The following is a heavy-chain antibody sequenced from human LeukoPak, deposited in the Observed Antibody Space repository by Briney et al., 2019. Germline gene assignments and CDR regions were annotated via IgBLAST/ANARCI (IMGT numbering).Heavy chain of an antibody. CDR2: IKQDGSEK. J-gene: IGHJ4*02. D-gene: IGHD3-10*01. CDR3: ARQWSGGY. Sequence: GGSLRLSCAASGFTVSSNYMSWVRQAPGKGLEWVANIKQDGSEKYYVDSVKGRFTISRDNAKNSLYLQMNSLRAEDTAVYYCARQWSGGYWGQGTLVTVSS. CDR1: GFTVSSNY. V-gene: IGHV3-7*01.